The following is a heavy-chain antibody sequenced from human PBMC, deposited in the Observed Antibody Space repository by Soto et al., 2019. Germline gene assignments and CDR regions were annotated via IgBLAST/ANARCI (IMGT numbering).Heavy chain of an antibody. CDR3: ARDIVHAYNWFDP. CDR1: GYTCTSYD. D-gene: IGHD2-15*01. J-gene: IGHJ5*02. V-gene: IGHV1-8*01. Sequence: QVQLVQSGAEVKKPGASVKVSCKASGYTCTSYDINWGLQATGQGLEWMGWMNPNSGNTGYAQKFQGRVTMTRNTSISTAYMELSSLRSDDAAVYYFARDIVHAYNWFDPRGQGTLVTVSS. CDR2: MNPNSGNT.